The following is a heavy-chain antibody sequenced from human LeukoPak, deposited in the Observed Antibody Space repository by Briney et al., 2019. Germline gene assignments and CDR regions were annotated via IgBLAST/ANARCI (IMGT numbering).Heavy chain of an antibody. CDR2: IYSGGST. CDR1: GFTVSSNY. J-gene: IGHJ6*04. V-gene: IGHV3-53*01. CDR3: AREGLTMVRGADV. D-gene: IGHD3-10*01. Sequence: GGSLRLSCEASGFTVSSNYMSWVRQAPGKGLEWVSVIYSGGSTYYADSVKGRFTISRDNSKSTVYLQMNSLRAEDTAVYYCAREGLTMVRGADVWGKGTTVTVSS.